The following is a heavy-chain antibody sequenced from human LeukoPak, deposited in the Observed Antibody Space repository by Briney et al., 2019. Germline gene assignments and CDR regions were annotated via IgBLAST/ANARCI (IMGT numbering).Heavy chain of an antibody. Sequence: PGGSLRLSCAASGMSFRSYGMHWVRQAPGKGLEWVTFIWYDASNKYYAESVKGRFTISRDNSRNTVFLQMNSLRAEDTAIYYCATDISTHYFGSWGQGTLVTVSS. J-gene: IGHJ4*02. CDR2: IWYDASNK. D-gene: IGHD3-9*01. CDR3: ATDISTHYFGS. CDR1: GMSFRSYG. V-gene: IGHV3-30*02.